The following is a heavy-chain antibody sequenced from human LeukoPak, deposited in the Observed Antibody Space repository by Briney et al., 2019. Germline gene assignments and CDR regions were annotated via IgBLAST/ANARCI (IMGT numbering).Heavy chain of an antibody. Sequence: SETLSLTCAVYGGSFSGYYWSWIRQPPGKGLEWIGEINHSGSTNYNPSLKSRVTISVDTSKNHVSLEAGSVTAADTAVYYCARGPNPYPWFGELLAPFDYWGQGTLVTVSS. CDR1: GGSFSGYY. CDR2: INHSGST. D-gene: IGHD3-10*01. CDR3: ARGPNPYPWFGELLAPFDY. V-gene: IGHV4-34*01. J-gene: IGHJ4*02.